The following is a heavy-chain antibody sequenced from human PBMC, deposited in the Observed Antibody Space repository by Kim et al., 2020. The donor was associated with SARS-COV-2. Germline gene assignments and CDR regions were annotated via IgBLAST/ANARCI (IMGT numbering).Heavy chain of an antibody. CDR3: AREPSGDFWSGYYMPLD. D-gene: IGHD3-3*01. J-gene: IGHJ4*01. Sequence: GGSLRLSCAASGFTFSSYAMHWVRQAPGKGLEWVAVISYDGSNKYYADSVKGRFTISRDNSKNTLYLQMNSLRAEDTAVYYCAREPSGDFWSGYYMPLD. V-gene: IGHV3-30*04. CDR1: GFTFSSYA. CDR2: ISYDGSNK.